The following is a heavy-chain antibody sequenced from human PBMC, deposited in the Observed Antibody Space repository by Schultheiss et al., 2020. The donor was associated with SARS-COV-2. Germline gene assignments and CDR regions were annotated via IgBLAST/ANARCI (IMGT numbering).Heavy chain of an antibody. Sequence: GGSLRLSCAASGFTFSSYGMHWVRQAPGKGLEWVALISPDGSNKYYADSVQGRFTISRDNSKNTLFLQMNSLRAEDTAVYYCARDRGGGYYVSSLQMWGQGTMVTVSS. CDR2: ISPDGSNK. V-gene: IGHV3-30*03. J-gene: IGHJ3*01. CDR1: GFTFSSYG. D-gene: IGHD3-3*01. CDR3: ARDRGGGYYVSSLQM.